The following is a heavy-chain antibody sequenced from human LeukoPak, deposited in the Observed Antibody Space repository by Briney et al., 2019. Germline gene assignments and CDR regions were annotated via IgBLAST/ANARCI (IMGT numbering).Heavy chain of an antibody. D-gene: IGHD3-22*01. CDR2: ISGSGGST. Sequence: GGSLRLSCAASGFTFSSYAMSWVRQAPGKGLEWVSAISGSGGSTYYADSVKGRFTISRDNSKNTLYLQMNSLRAEDTAVYYCAKGSLPYYYDSSGYPVPYYYFDYWGQGTLVTVPS. CDR1: GFTFSSYA. J-gene: IGHJ4*02. CDR3: AKGSLPYYYDSSGYPVPYYYFDY. V-gene: IGHV3-23*01.